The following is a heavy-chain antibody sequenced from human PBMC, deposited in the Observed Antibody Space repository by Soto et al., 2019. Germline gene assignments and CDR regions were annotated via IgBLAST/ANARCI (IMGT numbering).Heavy chain of an antibody. V-gene: IGHV3-23*01. CDR3: EKDLCSGWKTSYYFDY. J-gene: IGHJ4*02. CDR2: ISGTGGST. Sequence: EVQLLESGGGLEQPGGSLRLSCAASGFTFSSYAMSWVRQAPGKGLEWVSAISGTGGSTYYADSVKGRFTISRDNSKNSLDLQMNSLSAEDMAVYYCEKDLCSGWKTSYYFDYWGQGTLVTVSS. D-gene: IGHD6-19*01. CDR1: GFTFSSYA.